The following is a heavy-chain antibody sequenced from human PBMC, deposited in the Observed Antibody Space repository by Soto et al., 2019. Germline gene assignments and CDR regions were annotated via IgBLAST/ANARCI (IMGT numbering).Heavy chain of an antibody. D-gene: IGHD5-18*01. CDR1: GGSVSSNRAA. CDR2: TYYRSKWYN. V-gene: IGHV6-1*01. CDR3: ARGIQLWVGNWFDP. Sequence: QALSSSCVLPGGSVSSNRAASNCIRQSPSRGLEWLGRTYYRSKWYNDYAVSVKSRITINPDTSKNQFSLQLNSVTPEDTAVYYCARGIQLWVGNWFDPWGQGTLVTVSS. J-gene: IGHJ5*02.